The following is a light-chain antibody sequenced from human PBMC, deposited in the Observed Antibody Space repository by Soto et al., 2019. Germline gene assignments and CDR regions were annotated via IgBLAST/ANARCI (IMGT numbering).Light chain of an antibody. CDR2: KAS. J-gene: IGKJ1*01. CDR1: QTISSW. CDR3: QHYNSYSEA. V-gene: IGKV1-5*03. Sequence: DIQMTQAPSTLSGSVGDRVTITCRASQTISSWLAWYQQKPGQAPKLLIYKASTLKSGVPSRFSGSGSGTEFTLTISSLQPDDFPTYYCQHYNSYSEAFGQGTKV.